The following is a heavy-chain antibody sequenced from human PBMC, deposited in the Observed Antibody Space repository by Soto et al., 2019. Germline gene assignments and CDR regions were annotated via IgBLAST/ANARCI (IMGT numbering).Heavy chain of an antibody. J-gene: IGHJ5*02. CDR1: VAPITGVGSK. V-gene: IGHV4-30-2*01. CDR3: ATDSRGWFDP. Sequence: QLHLQESGSDLLNPPQTRSPTGASPVAPITGVGSKWSWFRKPPGKGLEWIGYIYRTGSAYYTPSLRSRVTISVDTSKNQFSLKLSSVTAADTAVYYCATDSRGWFDPWGQGTLVTVSS. CDR2: IYRTGSA.